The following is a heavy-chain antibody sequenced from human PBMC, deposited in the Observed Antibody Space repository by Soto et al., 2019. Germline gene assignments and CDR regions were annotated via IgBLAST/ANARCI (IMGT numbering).Heavy chain of an antibody. Sequence: PSETLSLTCAVYGGSFSGYYWSWIRQPPGKGLEWIGEINHSGSTNYNPSLKSRVTISVDTSKNQFSLKLSSVTAADTAVYYCARSRGRFGYYFDYWGQGTQVTVSS. CDR2: INHSGST. V-gene: IGHV4-34*01. J-gene: IGHJ4*02. D-gene: IGHD3-10*01. CDR1: GGSFSGYY. CDR3: ARSRGRFGYYFDY.